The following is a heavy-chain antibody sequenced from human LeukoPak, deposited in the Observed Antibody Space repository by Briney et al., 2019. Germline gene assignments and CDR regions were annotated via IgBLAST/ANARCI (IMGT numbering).Heavy chain of an antibody. J-gene: IGHJ6*03. D-gene: IGHD6-19*01. CDR3: ARRAVGNSYYYSMDV. CDR2: MNPNSGNT. V-gene: IGHV1-8*03. Sequence: ASVKVSCKASGYTFTSYDINWVRQVTGQGLEWMGWMNPNSGNTGYAQKFQGRVTITRNTSISTAFMELSSLRSEDTAVYYCARRAVGNSYYYSMDVWGKGTTVTVSS. CDR1: GYTFTSYD.